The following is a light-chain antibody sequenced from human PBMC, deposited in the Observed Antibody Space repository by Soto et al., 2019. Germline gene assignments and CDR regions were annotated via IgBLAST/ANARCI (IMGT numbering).Light chain of an antibody. CDR1: QSVSNNY. Sequence: EIVLTQSPGTLSLSPRERATLSCRASQSVSNNYLAWYQHRPGQAPRLLIYGASTRAPGIPDRFSGSGSGTDFTLTISRLEPEDFAVYYCQKYAASPRTFGQGTKVEV. CDR3: QKYAASPRT. V-gene: IGKV3-20*01. J-gene: IGKJ1*01. CDR2: GAS.